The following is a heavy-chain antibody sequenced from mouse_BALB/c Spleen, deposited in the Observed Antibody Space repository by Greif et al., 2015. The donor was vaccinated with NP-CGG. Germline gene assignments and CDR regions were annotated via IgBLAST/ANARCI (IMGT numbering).Heavy chain of an antibody. Sequence: EVQRVESGPELVKPGASVKMSCKASGYTFTSYVMHWVKQKPGQGLEWIGYINPYNDGTKYNEKFKGKATLTSDKSSSTAYMELSSLTSEDSAVYYCARKDPYYGYAMDYWGQGTSVTVSS. CDR1: GYTFTSYV. V-gene: IGHV1-14*01. J-gene: IGHJ4*01. D-gene: IGHD1-1*01. CDR3: ARKDPYYGYAMDY. CDR2: INPYNDGT.